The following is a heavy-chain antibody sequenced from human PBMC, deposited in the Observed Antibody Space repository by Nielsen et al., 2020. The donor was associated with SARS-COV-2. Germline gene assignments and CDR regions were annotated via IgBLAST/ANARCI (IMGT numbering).Heavy chain of an antibody. J-gene: IGHJ4*02. Sequence: GESLKISCGASGFTFSSYAMSWVRQAPGKGLEWVSAISGRGGSTYYADSVKGRFTISRDNSKNTLYLQVNGLRAEDTAVYYCARDGRIGYGVYLDYWGQGTPVTVSS. CDR1: GFTFSSYA. V-gene: IGHV3-23*01. CDR3: ARDGRIGYGVYLDY. CDR2: ISGRGGST. D-gene: IGHD5-12*01.